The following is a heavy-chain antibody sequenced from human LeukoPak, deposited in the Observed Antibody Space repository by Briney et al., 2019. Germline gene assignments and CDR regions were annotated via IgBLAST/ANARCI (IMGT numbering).Heavy chain of an antibody. V-gene: IGHV4-34*01. CDR1: GGSFSDYY. J-gene: IGHJ6*03. Sequence: PSETLSLTCAVYGGSFSDYYWIWIRQSPGKGLEWLGQINHSGGANYNPSLKSRITISVDSSKNQFSLELTSVTAADTAVYYCARQGASYGDYVWGYYYMDVWGRGTTVTVSS. CDR3: ARQGASYGDYVWGYYYMDV. D-gene: IGHD4-17*01. CDR2: INHSGGA.